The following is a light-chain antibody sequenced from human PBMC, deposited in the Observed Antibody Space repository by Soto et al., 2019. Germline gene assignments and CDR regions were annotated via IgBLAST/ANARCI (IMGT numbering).Light chain of an antibody. J-gene: IGKJ2*01. CDR1: QSVTSTY. V-gene: IGKV3-20*01. CDR3: QQYLSLPVT. CDR2: GAS. Sequence: EVVLTQSPGTLSLSPGERATLSCRASQSVTSTYLAWYQQKPGQAPRLLIYGASRRSTDIADRFSGSGSGTDFPLTISRLEPEDFALYYCQQYLSLPVTFGQGTKLEIK.